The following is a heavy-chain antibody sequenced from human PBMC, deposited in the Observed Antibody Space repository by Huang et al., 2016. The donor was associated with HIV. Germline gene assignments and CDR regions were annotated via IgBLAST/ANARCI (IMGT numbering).Heavy chain of an antibody. CDR2: IRSKANSYAT. D-gene: IGHD3-22*01. CDR1: GFTVSGSA. CDR3: TRLTMIGDGDY. J-gene: IGHJ4*02. Sequence: EVQLVESGGGLVQPGGSLKLSCAASGFTVSGSAMHWVRQDSGKGLEGVGRIRSKANSYATAYAASVKGRFTISRDDSKNTAYLQMNSLKTEDTAVYYCTRLTMIGDGDYWGQGTLVTVSS. V-gene: IGHV3-73*01.